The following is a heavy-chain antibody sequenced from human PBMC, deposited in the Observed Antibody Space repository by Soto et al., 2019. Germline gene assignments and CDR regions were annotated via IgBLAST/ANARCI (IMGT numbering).Heavy chain of an antibody. CDR3: AKQTGTWVDSAIDF. D-gene: IGHD3-9*01. CDR2: LSHDGGNT. J-gene: IGHJ4*02. Sequence: EVEMLASGGGVVQPGESLRLSCVAPDFSFTSDAMTWVRLAPAKRLQWVADLSHDGGNTYYRDSVRGWFTISRDNSKNTLYLQMNSLKGEDTAIYYCAKQTGTWVDSAIDFWGLGTQVTVSS. V-gene: IGHV3-23*01. CDR1: DFSFTSDA.